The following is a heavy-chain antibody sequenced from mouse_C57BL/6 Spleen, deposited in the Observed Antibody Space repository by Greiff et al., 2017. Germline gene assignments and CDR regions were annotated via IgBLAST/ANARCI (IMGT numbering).Heavy chain of an antibody. CDR2: IDPSDSET. CDR3: ATTESLYCFDY. Sequence: QVQLQQPGAELVRPGSSVKLSCKASGYTFTSYWMHWVKQRPIQGLEWIGNIDPSDSETHYNQKFKDKATLTVDKSSSTAYMQLSSLTSEDSAVYYCATTESLYCFDYWGQGTTLTVSS. V-gene: IGHV1-52*01. J-gene: IGHJ2*01. D-gene: IGHD4-1*02. CDR1: GYTFTSYW.